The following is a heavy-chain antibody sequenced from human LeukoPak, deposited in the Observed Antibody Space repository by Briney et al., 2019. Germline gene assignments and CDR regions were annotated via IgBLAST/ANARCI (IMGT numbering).Heavy chain of an antibody. Sequence: GGSLRLSCAASGFTVSSNYMSWVRQAPGKGLEWVSSAYSGGRSYYGDSVKGRFTIFRDNSKNTLFLQMNSLRVEDKGIYFCARGGTSGWGTSNYYGMDVWGLGTTVTVSS. CDR3: ARGGTSGWGTSNYYGMDV. D-gene: IGHD6-19*01. J-gene: IGHJ6*02. CDR2: AYSGGRS. CDR1: GFTVSSNY. V-gene: IGHV3-66*01.